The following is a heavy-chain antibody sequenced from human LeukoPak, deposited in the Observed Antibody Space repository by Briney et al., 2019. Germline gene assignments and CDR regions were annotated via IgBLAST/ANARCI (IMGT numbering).Heavy chain of an antibody. D-gene: IGHD1-26*01. CDR1: GFTFSSYG. Sequence: GGSLRLSCAASGFTFSSYGMHWVRQAPGKGLEWVAVISYDGSNKYYADSVRGRFTVSRDNSKNTLYLQMNSLRAEDTAIYYCAGDRKSGNFLGEFDHWGQGTLVTVFS. V-gene: IGHV3-30*03. CDR2: ISYDGSNK. J-gene: IGHJ5*02. CDR3: AGDRKSGNFLGEFDH.